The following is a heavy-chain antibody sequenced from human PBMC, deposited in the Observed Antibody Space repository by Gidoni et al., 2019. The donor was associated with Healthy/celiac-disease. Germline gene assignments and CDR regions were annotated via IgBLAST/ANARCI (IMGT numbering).Heavy chain of an antibody. CDR3: ARSGYCSGGSCYYYYGMDV. CDR2: ISSSGSTI. D-gene: IGHD2-15*01. J-gene: IGHJ6*02. CDR1: GFPFSSYE. V-gene: IGHV3-48*03. Sequence: EVQLVESGGGLVQPGGSLRLSCAASGFPFSSYEMNWVRQAPGKGLEWVSYISSSGSTIYYADSVKGRFTISRDNAKNSLYLQMNSLRAEDTAVYYCARSGYCSGGSCYYYYGMDVWGQGTTVTVSS.